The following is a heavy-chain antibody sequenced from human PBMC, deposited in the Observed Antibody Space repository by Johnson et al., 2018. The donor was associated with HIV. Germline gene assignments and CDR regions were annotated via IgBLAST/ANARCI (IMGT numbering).Heavy chain of an antibody. CDR3: ARDKANWGPSRDVGAFDI. V-gene: IGHV3-30*03. J-gene: IGHJ3*02. CDR1: GIIFSHYG. CDR2: ISYDGSNK. Sequence: QVQLVESGGGVVQPGRSLRLSCAVSGIIFSHYGMHWVRQAPGKGLEWVALISYDGSNKYYADSVKGRFTISRDNSKNTLYLQMNSLRAEDTAVYYCARDKANWGPSRDVGAFDIWGQGTMVTVSS. D-gene: IGHD7-27*01.